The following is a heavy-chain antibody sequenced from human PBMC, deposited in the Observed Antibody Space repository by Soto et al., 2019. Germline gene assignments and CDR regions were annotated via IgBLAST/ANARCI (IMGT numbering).Heavy chain of an antibody. Sequence: GGSLRLSCAASGFTFSSYGMHWVRQAPGKGLEWVAVISYDGTNIYYADSVKGRFTISRDNSKNTMYLQMNSLRAEDTAVYYCAKDTSTYSYGPPDYWGQGTLVTVSS. CDR3: AKDTSTYSYGPPDY. D-gene: IGHD5-18*01. J-gene: IGHJ4*02. CDR2: ISYDGTNI. CDR1: GFTFSSYG. V-gene: IGHV3-30*18.